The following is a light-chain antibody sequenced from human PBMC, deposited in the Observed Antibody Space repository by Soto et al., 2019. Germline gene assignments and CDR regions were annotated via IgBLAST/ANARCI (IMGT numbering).Light chain of an antibody. Sequence: EIVLTQSPGTLSLSPGERATLSCRASQSVNSNHLAWYQQRPGQAPRLLIYGASIRATGIPDRFSGSGSGTHVTLTISRLEPEDFAVFYCQQYGSSLVPFGQGTRLEI. J-gene: IGKJ5*01. V-gene: IGKV3-20*01. CDR3: QQYGSSLVP. CDR1: QSVNSNH. CDR2: GAS.